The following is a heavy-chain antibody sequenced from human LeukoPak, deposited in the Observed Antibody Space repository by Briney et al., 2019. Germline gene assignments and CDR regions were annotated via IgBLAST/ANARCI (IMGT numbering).Heavy chain of an antibody. D-gene: IGHD1-26*01. CDR2: MNPNSGNT. Sequence: GASVKVSCKASGYTFTSYDINWVRQATGQGLEWMGWMNPNSGNTGYAQKFQGRVTMTRNTSKSTAYMELSSLRSEDTAVYYCARVTRISGSYGYWGQGTLVTVSS. CDR1: GYTFTSYD. V-gene: IGHV1-8*01. J-gene: IGHJ4*02. CDR3: ARVTRISGSYGY.